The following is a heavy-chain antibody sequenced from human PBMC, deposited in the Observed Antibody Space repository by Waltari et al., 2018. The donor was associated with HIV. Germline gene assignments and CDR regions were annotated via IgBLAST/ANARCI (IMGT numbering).Heavy chain of an antibody. Sequence: EEKLVQSGAEVKEPGESLKISCKSLGNNFAGYWVGWVRPMPGEGLEWMGVIYPGDSDAVYSPSLQGRVIMSTDSSISTVYLQWSSLRASDTAMYYCARRKGDYRTAFDIWGQGTMVTASS. D-gene: IGHD4-17*01. CDR1: GNNFAGYW. V-gene: IGHV5-51*01. CDR3: ARRKGDYRTAFDI. J-gene: IGHJ3*02. CDR2: IYPGDSDA.